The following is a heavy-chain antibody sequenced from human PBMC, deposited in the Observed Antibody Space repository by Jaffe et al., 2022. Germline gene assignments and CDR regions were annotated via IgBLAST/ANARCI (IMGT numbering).Heavy chain of an antibody. CDR1: GGSISSSSYY. J-gene: IGHJ4*02. D-gene: IGHD3-16*01. V-gene: IGHV4-39*01. CDR2: IYYSGST. Sequence: QLQLQESGPGLVKPSETLSLTCTVSGGSISSSSYYWGWIRQPPGKGLEWIGSIYYSGSTYYNPSLKSRVTISVDTSKNQFSLKLSSVTAADTAVYYCARHNVTYYDYIWGSYPLLNYFDYWGQGTLVTVSS. CDR3: ARHNVTYYDYIWGSYPLLNYFDY.